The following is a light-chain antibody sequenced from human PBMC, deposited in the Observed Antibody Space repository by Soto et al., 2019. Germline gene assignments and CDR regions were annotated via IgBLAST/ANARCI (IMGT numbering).Light chain of an antibody. CDR3: QQYNSYSWT. J-gene: IGKJ1*01. CDR1: QSISRR. CDR2: DVS. Sequence: DIQMTHSPSTLSASVGDRFIITCRASQSISRRLAWYQQKPGKAPRLLIYDVSTLESGVPSRFSGSGSGTEFTLTISGLQPDDFATYYCQQYNSYSWTFGQGTTVDIK. V-gene: IGKV1-5*01.